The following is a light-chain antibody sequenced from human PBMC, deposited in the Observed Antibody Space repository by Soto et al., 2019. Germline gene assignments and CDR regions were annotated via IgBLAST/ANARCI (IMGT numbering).Light chain of an antibody. CDR3: HQDFNLPWT. Sequence: EIVLTQSPGTLSLSPGERATLSCRASQSVGSRFLAWYQQKPGQAPRLLIYGASNRATGIPDRFSGSGSGTDFTLTISSLQPEDFAVYFCHQDFNLPWTFGEGTKVDI. V-gene: IGKV3-20*01. CDR1: QSVGSRF. CDR2: GAS. J-gene: IGKJ1*01.